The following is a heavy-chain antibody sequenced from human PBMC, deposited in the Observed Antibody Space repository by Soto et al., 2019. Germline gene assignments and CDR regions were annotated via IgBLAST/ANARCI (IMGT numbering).Heavy chain of an antibody. CDR1: GGSINYNSYY. CDR2: IFYTGTT. D-gene: IGHD2-2*01. V-gene: IGHV4-39*02. CDR3: ARLVVVAPVANA. J-gene: IGHJ5*02. Sequence: SETLSLTCSVSGGSINYNSYYWGWIRQPPGKGLEWVGGIFYTGTTYYSPSLKDRVAISVDTSKNSFSLNLTSVTAADTAVYFCARLVVVAPVANAWGQGTLVTVSS.